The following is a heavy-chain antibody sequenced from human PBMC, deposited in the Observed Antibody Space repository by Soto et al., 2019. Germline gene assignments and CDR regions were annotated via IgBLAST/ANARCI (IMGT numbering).Heavy chain of an antibody. CDR3: ARAAGYYDSSGYYRDEYASDI. D-gene: IGHD3-22*01. CDR1: GGSISSYY. V-gene: IGHV4-4*07. Sequence: PSETLSLTCTVSGGSISSYYWSWIRQPAGKGLEWIGRIYTSGSTNYNPSLKSRVTMSVDTSKNQFSLKLSSVTAADTAVYYCARAAGYYDSSGYYRDEYASDIWGQGTMVTVSS. CDR2: IYTSGST. J-gene: IGHJ3*02.